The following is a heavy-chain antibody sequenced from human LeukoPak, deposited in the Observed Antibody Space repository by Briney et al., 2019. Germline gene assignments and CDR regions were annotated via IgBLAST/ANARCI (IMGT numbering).Heavy chain of an antibody. CDR1: GFTFGDYA. CDR2: IRSKAYDEST. V-gene: IGHV3-49*03. J-gene: IGHJ4*02. D-gene: IGHD6-13*01. Sequence: QAGGSLRLSCTASGFTFGDYAMSWFRQAPGKGLEWVGFIRSKAYDESTQYAASVKGRFSISRDDSKSIAYLHMNSLKTEDSAVYYCTRDSRIAAVYYFEYWGQGTLVTVSS. CDR3: TRDSRIAAVYYFEY.